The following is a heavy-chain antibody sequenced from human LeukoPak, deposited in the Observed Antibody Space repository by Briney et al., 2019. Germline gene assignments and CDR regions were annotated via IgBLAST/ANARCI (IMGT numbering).Heavy chain of an antibody. CDR3: ASSRYINNWGI. D-gene: IGHD6-13*01. V-gene: IGHV3-7*02. CDR1: GFTFSHYW. J-gene: IGHJ3*02. Sequence: GGSLRLSCGAFGFTFSHYWMTWVRQAPGKGLEWVAHINQDETVRNYVDSVKGRFTISRGNAKNSLYLQMNSLRAEDTAVYYCASSRYINNWGIWGQGTMVTVSS. CDR2: INQDETVR.